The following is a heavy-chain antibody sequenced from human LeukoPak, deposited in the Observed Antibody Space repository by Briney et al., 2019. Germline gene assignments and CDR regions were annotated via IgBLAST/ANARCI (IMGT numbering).Heavy chain of an antibody. V-gene: IGHV4-30-4*08. Sequence: SETLSLTCTVSGRPLSTGDYYWSWIRQPPGKGLEWIGYIHYSGRTYHIPSLKSRVTITVDTSKNQFTLKLSSVTAADTGVYYCARDQDYDFWSGSQAGHAFDIWGQGTMVTVSS. CDR3: ARDQDYDFWSGSQAGHAFDI. D-gene: IGHD3-3*01. CDR1: GRPLSTGDYY. CDR2: IHYSGRT. J-gene: IGHJ3*02.